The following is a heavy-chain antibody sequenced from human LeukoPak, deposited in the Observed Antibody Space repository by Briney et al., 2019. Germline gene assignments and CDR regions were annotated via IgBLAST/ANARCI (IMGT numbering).Heavy chain of an antibody. D-gene: IGHD2-15*01. CDR1: GDSVSGQH. CDR2: IYYSGST. CDR3: ATYYRGVGGRGH. V-gene: IGHV4-59*02. Sequence: KPSETLSLTCTVSGDSVSGQHLTWIRQPPGQGVEWIGQIYYSGSTHYNPALQSRLTMSLDTSKNQFSLTVTSVTAADTAVYYCATYYRGVGGRGHWGQGTLVTVST. J-gene: IGHJ4*02.